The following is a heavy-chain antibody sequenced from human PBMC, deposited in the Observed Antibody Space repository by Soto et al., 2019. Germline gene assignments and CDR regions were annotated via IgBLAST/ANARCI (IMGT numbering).Heavy chain of an antibody. J-gene: IGHJ6*03. CDR3: ARLAAAGTFHYYYYYMDV. Sequence: PGGSLRLSCAASGFTFSSYSMNWVRQAPGKGLEWVSYISSSSSTIYYADSVKGRFTISRDNAKNSLYLQMNSLRAEDTAVYYCARLAAAGTFHYYYYYMDVWGKGTTVTVSS. D-gene: IGHD6-13*01. CDR2: ISSSSSTI. CDR1: GFTFSSYS. V-gene: IGHV3-48*01.